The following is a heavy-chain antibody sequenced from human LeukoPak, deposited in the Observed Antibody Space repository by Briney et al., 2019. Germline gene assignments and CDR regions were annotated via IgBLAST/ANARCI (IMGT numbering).Heavy chain of an antibody. J-gene: IGHJ6*03. D-gene: IGHD1-26*01. CDR3: ARGGSYGWVYYYYYMDV. V-gene: IGHV1-2*02. CDR2: TNPNSGGT. Sequence: ASVKVSCKASGYTFTGYYMHWVRQAPGQGLEWMGWTNPNSGGTNYAQKFQGRVTMTRDTSISTAYMELSRLRSDDTAVYYCARGGSYGWVYYYYYMDVWGKGTTVTVSS. CDR1: GYTFTGYY.